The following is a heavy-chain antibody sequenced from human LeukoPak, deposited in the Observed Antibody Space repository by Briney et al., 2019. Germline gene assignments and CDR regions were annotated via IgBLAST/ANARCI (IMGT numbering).Heavy chain of an antibody. D-gene: IGHD6-19*01. CDR3: ARYSSGWYFDY. V-gene: IGHV3-66*01. CDR2: IYSGGST. J-gene: IGHJ4*02. Sequence: GGSLRLSCAASGFTVSSNYMSWVRQAPGKGLEWVSVIYSGGSTYYADSVKGRFTVSRDNSKNTLYLQMNSLRAEDTAVYYCARYSSGWYFDYWGQGTLVTVSS. CDR1: GFTVSSNY.